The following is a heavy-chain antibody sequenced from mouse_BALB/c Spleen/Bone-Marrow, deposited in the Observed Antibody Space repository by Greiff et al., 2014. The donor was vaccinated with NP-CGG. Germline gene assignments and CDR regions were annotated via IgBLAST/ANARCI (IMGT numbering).Heavy chain of an antibody. V-gene: IGHV5-9-3*01. CDR3: SRLRMITTYFDV. J-gene: IGHJ1*01. Sequence: EVKLMESGGGLAKPGGSLQLSCAASGSTFSTYAMSWVRQTPEKRLEWVATISSSGSYTYYPDSVKGRFTISRDNAKNTRYLQMSSLRSEDTAMFYCSRLRMITTYFDVWGAGTTVTVSS. D-gene: IGHD2-4*01. CDR2: ISSSGSYT. CDR1: GSTFSTYA.